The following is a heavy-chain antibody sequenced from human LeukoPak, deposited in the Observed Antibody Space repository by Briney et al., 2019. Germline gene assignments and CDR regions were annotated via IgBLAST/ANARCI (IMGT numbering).Heavy chain of an antibody. CDR3: ARFDGVSPDAFDI. D-gene: IGHD3-9*01. CDR2: INPNSGGT. V-gene: IGHV1-2*04. Sequence: GASVKVSCKASGYTFTGYYMHWVRQAPGQGLEWMGWINPNSGGTNYAQKFQGWVTMTRDTSISTAYLQWSSLKASDTAMYYCARFDGVSPDAFDIWGQGTMVTVSS. CDR1: GYTFTGYY. J-gene: IGHJ3*02.